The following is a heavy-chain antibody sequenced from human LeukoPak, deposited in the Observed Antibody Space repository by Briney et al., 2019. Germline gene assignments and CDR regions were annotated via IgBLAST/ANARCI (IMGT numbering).Heavy chain of an antibody. J-gene: IGHJ4*02. Sequence: SETLSLTCAVSGYSIRSGYYWGWVRQPPGKGLEWIGYIYHNGNSNYNPSLKGRLTISVDTAKNQFSLKLTSVTAADTAVYYCARDGGLQSHFDYWGQGALVTVSS. CDR1: GYSIRSGYY. CDR3: ARDGGLQSHFDY. V-gene: IGHV4-38-2*02. D-gene: IGHD5-24*01. CDR2: IYHNGNS.